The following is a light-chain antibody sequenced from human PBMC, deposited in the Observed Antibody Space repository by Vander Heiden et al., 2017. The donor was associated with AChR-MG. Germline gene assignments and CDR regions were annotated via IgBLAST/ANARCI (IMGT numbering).Light chain of an antibody. V-gene: IGLV1-44*01. CDR3: SAWDDSLGGLVV. J-gene: IGLJ2*01. CDR2: NHN. CDR1: SPNIGSNA. Sequence: QSVLTQPPSESGTPGQTVSISCSGSSPNIGSNAVNWYQQVPGTAPKLLIYNHNQRPSGVPVRFSGSKSGTSASLAISGLQSDDEADYYCSAWDDSLGGLVVFGGGTKVTVL.